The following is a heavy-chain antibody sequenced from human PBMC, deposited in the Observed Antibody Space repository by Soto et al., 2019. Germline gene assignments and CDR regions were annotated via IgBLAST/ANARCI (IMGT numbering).Heavy chain of an antibody. V-gene: IGHV3-23*01. D-gene: IGHD6-13*01. J-gene: IGHJ6*02. CDR2: ISGSGGST. CDR3: ARDGAAAGLSSVFTWNRYYYYGMDV. CDR1: GFTFSSYA. Sequence: PGGSLTLSCAASGFTFSSYAMSWVRQAPGKGLEWVSAISGSGGSTYYADSVKGRFTISRDNSKNTLYLQMNSLRAEDTAVYYCARDGAAAGLSSVFTWNRYYYYGMDVWGQGTTVTVSS.